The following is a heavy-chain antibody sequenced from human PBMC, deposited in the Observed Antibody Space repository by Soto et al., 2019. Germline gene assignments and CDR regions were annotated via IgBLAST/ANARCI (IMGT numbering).Heavy chain of an antibody. CDR3: ARVGYCTNGVCYNGWFDP. Sequence: QVQLVQSGAEVKKPGSSVKVSCKASGGTFSSYAISWVRQAPGQGLEWMGGIIPIFGTANYAQKFQGRVTITADESTSTAYMEVRSLRSEDKAVYYCARVGYCTNGVCYNGWFDPLGQGTLVTVSS. V-gene: IGHV1-69*01. CDR1: GGTFSSYA. J-gene: IGHJ5*02. CDR2: IIPIFGTA. D-gene: IGHD2-8*01.